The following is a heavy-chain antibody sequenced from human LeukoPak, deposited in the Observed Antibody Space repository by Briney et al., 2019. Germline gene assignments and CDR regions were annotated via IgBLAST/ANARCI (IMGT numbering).Heavy chain of an antibody. Sequence: GGSLRLSCAASGFTFSSYWMSWVRQAPGKGLEWVANIKQDGSEKYYVDSVKGRFTISRDNAKNSLYLQMNSLRAEDTAVYYCAKQAARHPFDAFDIWGQGTMVTVPS. J-gene: IGHJ3*02. V-gene: IGHV3-7*01. D-gene: IGHD6-6*01. CDR3: AKQAARHPFDAFDI. CDR2: IKQDGSEK. CDR1: GFTFSSYW.